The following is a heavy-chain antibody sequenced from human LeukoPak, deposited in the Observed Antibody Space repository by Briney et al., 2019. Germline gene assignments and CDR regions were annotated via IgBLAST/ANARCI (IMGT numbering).Heavy chain of an antibody. CDR1: GFTFGDYA. CDR3: TRDEGSSRSPTDY. J-gene: IGHJ4*02. CDR2: IRSKAYGGTT. V-gene: IGHV3-49*03. Sequence: GGSLRLSCTASGFTFGDYAMSWFRQAPGKGLEWVGFIRSKAYGGTTEYAASVKGRFTISRDDSKSIAYLQMNSLKTEDTAVYYCTRDEGSSRSPTDYWGQGTLVTVSS. D-gene: IGHD6-13*01.